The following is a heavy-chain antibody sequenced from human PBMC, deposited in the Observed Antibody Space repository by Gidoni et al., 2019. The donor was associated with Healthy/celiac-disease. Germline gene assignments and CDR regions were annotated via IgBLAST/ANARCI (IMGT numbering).Heavy chain of an antibody. J-gene: IGHJ6*02. CDR3: ARKRIVVVPAATRGGMDV. V-gene: IGHV3-48*01. CDR2: ISSSSSTI. Sequence: EVQLVESGGGLVQPGGSLRLSCAASGVTSSSYGMNWVRRAPGKGLEWVSYISSSSSTIYNADSVKGRFTISRDNAKNSLYLQMNSLRAEDTAVYYCARKRIVVVPAATRGGMDVWGQGTTVTVSS. D-gene: IGHD2-2*01. CDR1: GVTSSSYG.